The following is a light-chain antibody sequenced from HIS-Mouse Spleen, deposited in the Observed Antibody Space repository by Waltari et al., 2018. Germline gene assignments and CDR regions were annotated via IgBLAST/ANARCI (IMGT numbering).Light chain of an antibody. V-gene: IGLV2-14*01. CDR2: EVS. CDR3: SSYTSSSTLYV. CDR1: SSDVGGYNY. J-gene: IGLJ1*01. Sequence: QPALTQPASVSGSPGQSITISCTGTSSDVGGYNYVSWSQQHPGKAPKLMIYEVSNRPSGVSNRFSGSKSGNTASLTISGLQAEDEADYYCSSYTSSSTLYVFGTGTKVTVL.